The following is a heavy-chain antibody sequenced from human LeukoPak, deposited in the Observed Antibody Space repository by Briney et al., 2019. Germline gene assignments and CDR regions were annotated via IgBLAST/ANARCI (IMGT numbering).Heavy chain of an antibody. Sequence: GASVKVSCKASGYTFTSYGISWVRQAPGQGLEWMGWISAYNGNTNYAQKLQGRVTMTTDTSTSTAYMELRSLRSDDTAVYYCARVPAAMLGSYWFDPWGQGTLVTVSS. CDR1: GYTFTSYG. D-gene: IGHD2-2*01. V-gene: IGHV1-18*01. CDR2: ISAYNGNT. J-gene: IGHJ5*02. CDR3: ARVPAAMLGSYWFDP.